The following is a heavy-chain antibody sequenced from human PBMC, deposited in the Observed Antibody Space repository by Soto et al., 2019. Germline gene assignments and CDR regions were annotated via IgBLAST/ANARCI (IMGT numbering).Heavy chain of an antibody. J-gene: IGHJ4*02. CDR1: GGSISSYY. V-gene: IGHV4-59*01. Sequence: QVQLQESGPGLVKPSETLSLTCTVSGGSISSYYWSWIRQPPGKGLEWLGYIYYSGSTNYNPSLKSRVTISVDTSKNQFSLKLSSVTAADTAVYYCARGVQWLTYYFDYWGQGTLVTVSS. CDR3: ARGVQWLTYYFDY. D-gene: IGHD6-19*01. CDR2: IYYSGST.